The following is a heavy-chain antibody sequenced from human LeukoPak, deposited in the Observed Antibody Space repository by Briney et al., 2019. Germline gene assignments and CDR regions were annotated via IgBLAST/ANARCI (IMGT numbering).Heavy chain of an antibody. CDR1: GFTFSSYG. J-gene: IGHJ6*02. V-gene: IGHV3-30*18. D-gene: IGHD1-1*01. CDR3: AKDRAELSYYYYGMDV. CDR2: ISYDGSNK. Sequence: GGSLRLSCAASGFTFSSYGMHWVRQAPGKGLEWVAVISYDGSNKYYADSVKGRFTISRDNSKNTLYLQMNSLRAEGMAVYYCAKDRAELSYYYYGMDVWGQGTTVTVSS.